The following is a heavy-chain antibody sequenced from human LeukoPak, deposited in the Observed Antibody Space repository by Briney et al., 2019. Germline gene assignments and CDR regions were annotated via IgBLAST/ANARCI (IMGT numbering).Heavy chain of an antibody. CDR3: AKAGRSSWYGVGCMDV. V-gene: IGHV3-9*01. Sequence: PGRSLRLSCAASGFTFDDYAMHWVRQAPGKGLEWVSGISWNSGSIGYADSVKGRFTISRDNAKNSLYLQMNSLRAEDTALYYCAKAGRSSWYGVGCMDVWGKGTTVTVSS. CDR1: GFTFDDYA. D-gene: IGHD6-13*01. J-gene: IGHJ6*03. CDR2: ISWNSGSI.